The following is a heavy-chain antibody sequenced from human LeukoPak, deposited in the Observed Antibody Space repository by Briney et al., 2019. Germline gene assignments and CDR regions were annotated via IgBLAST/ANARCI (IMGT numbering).Heavy chain of an antibody. CDR2: IIPIFGTA. D-gene: IGHD2-15*01. V-gene: IGHV1-69*13. CDR3: AREIPEKGYCSGGSCYSGGFDY. Sequence: GASVKVSCMASGGTFSGYAISWVRQAPGQGLEWMGGIIPIFGTANYAQKFQGRVTITADESTSTAYMELSSLRSEDTAVYYCAREIPEKGYCSGGSCYSGGFDYWGQGTLVTVSS. CDR1: GGTFSGYA. J-gene: IGHJ4*02.